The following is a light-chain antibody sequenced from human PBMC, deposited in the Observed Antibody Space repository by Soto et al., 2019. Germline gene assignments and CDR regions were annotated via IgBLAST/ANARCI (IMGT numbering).Light chain of an antibody. CDR1: QSISSW. J-gene: IGKJ1*01. V-gene: IGKV1-5*01. CDR3: QQYNSYSPWT. Sequence: DIQMTQSPSTLSASLVDRVTITCRASQSISSWLAWYQQKPGKVPKLLIFDASTLQTGVPSRFGGGGSGTEFTLTISGLQPDDFATYYCQQYNSYSPWTFGPGTKVDIK. CDR2: DAS.